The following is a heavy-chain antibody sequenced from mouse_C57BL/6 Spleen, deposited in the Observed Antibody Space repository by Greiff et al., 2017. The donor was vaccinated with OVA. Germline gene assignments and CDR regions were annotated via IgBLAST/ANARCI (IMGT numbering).Heavy chain of an antibody. V-gene: IGHV2-9-1*01. CDR1: GFSLTSYA. D-gene: IGHD1-1*01. CDR3: ARMDYGGAMDY. CDR2: LWTGGGT. Sequence: VKLVESGPGLVAPSQSLSITCTVSGFSLTSYAISWVRQPPGKGLEWLGVLWTGGGTNYNSALKSRLSISKDNSKSQVFLKMNSLQTDDTARYYCARMDYGGAMDYWGQGTSVTVSS. J-gene: IGHJ4*01.